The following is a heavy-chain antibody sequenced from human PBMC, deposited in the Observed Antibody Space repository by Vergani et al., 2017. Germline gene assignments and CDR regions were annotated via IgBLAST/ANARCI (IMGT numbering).Heavy chain of an antibody. Sequence: EVQLVESGGGLVQPGGSLKLSCAPSGFTFGDSSVNWVRQASGKGLEWLGRMKSKVENYATAYAASVKARFTISRDDSKNTAKLQMNSLTTDDTAVYYCARYPAEITVMDGLWGQGTLVTVSS. J-gene: IGHJ4*02. D-gene: IGHD4-11*01. CDR1: GFTFGDSS. CDR3: ARYPAEITVMDGL. CDR2: MKSKVENYAT. V-gene: IGHV3-73*02.